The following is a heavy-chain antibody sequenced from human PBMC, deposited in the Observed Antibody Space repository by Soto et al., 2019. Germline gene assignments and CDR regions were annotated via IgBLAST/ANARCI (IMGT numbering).Heavy chain of an antibody. CDR3: ARALDKFCTGGRCYGLDY. D-gene: IGHD2-15*01. V-gene: IGHV3-30-3*01. CDR2: ISYDGNNK. Sequence: QVQLVESGGGVVQPGRSLGLSCAASGFTFSDYAMHWVRQAPGKGLEWVAFISYDGNNKYYADSVKGRFTISRDTSKNTLYLQMNSLRPEDTAVYSCARALDKFCTGGRCYGLDYWGQGALVTVSS. J-gene: IGHJ4*02. CDR1: GFTFSDYA.